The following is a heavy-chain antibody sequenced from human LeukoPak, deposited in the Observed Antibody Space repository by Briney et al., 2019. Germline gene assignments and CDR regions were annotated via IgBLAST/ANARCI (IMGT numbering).Heavy chain of an antibody. CDR2: ISSSSSYI. D-gene: IGHD1-26*01. J-gene: IGHJ3*02. Sequence: GGSLRLSCAASGFTFSSYSMNWVRQAPGKGLEWVSSISSSSSYIYYADSVKGRFTISRDNAKNSLYLQMNSLRAEDTAVYYCAREASGSYKFAFDIWGQGTMVTVSS. CDR1: GFTFSSYS. CDR3: AREASGSYKFAFDI. V-gene: IGHV3-21*01.